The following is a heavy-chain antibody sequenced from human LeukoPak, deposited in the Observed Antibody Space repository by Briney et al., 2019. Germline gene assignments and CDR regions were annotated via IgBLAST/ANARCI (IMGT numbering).Heavy chain of an antibody. D-gene: IGHD3-22*01. Sequence: GGSLRLSCAASGFTFSSYSMNWVRQAPGKGLEWVSYISSSSSTIYYADSVKGRFTISRDNAKNSLYLQMNSLRAEDTAVYYCAREVTSDSSGYYYDYYGMDVWGQGTTVTVSS. V-gene: IGHV3-48*04. J-gene: IGHJ6*02. CDR3: AREVTSDSSGYYYDYYGMDV. CDR1: GFTFSSYS. CDR2: ISSSSSTI.